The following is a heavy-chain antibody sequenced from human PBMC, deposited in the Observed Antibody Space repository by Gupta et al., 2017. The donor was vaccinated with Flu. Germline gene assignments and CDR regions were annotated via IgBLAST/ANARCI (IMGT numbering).Heavy chain of an antibody. J-gene: IGHJ5*02. Sequence: EVQLVESGGGLVQPGGSLRLSCAASGFTFSSYWMHWLRQTPGKGLVWISRINTDGSTTNYADSGKDRFTISRDNAKNTLYLQMNSLRVEDTAVYYCARVPYSGYSTFDPWGQGTLVTVSS. CDR1: GFTFSSYW. CDR2: INTDGSTT. D-gene: IGHD4-11*01. CDR3: ARVPYSGYSTFDP. V-gene: IGHV3-74*01.